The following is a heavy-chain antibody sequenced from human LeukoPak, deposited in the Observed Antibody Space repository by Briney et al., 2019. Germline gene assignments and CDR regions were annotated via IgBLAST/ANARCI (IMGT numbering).Heavy chain of an antibody. Sequence: SETLSLTCIVSGDSISTYYWNWIRQPPGKGLEWLGNIHYSGNTNYNPTLKSRVTISKDTSKKQISLNLSSVTAADTAVYYCARGSNWLDPWGQGTLVTVSS. J-gene: IGHJ5*02. CDR1: GDSISTYY. CDR3: ARGSNWLDP. V-gene: IGHV4-59*01. CDR2: IHYSGNT. D-gene: IGHD6-6*01.